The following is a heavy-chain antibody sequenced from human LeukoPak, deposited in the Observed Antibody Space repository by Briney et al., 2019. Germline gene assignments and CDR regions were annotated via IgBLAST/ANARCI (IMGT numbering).Heavy chain of an antibody. V-gene: IGHV1-18*01. CDR3: ARYRLYDSSGYYFDY. CDR2: ISAYNGNI. J-gene: IGHJ4*02. Sequence: ASVKVSCKASGYTFTSYGISWVRQAPGQGLEWMGGISAYNGNINYAQQLQGRVTMTTDTSTSTAYMELRSLRSDDTAVYYCARYRLYDSSGYYFDYWGQGTLVTVSS. CDR1: GYTFTSYG. D-gene: IGHD3-22*01.